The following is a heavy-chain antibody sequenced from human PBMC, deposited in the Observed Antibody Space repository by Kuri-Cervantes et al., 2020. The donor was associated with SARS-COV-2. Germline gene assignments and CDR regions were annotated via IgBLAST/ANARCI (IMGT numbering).Heavy chain of an antibody. V-gene: IGHV1-18*04. CDR3: ARGPKAGGTRNDALEI. CDR1: GYSFNTYG. J-gene: IGHJ3*02. D-gene: IGHD1-26*01. Sequence: GESLKISCKASGYSFNTYGIAWVRQAPGQGLEWMGWISAYNDYTDYAQKVQDRVTMTTDTSTSTAYMELRSLRSDDTAVYYCARGPKAGGTRNDALEIWGQGTTVTVSS. CDR2: ISAYNDYT.